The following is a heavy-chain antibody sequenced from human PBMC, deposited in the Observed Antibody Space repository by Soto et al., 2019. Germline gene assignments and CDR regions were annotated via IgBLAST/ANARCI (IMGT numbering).Heavy chain of an antibody. V-gene: IGHV3-23*01. Sequence: QLLESGGGFVQPGGSLRLSCVASGFTFSNFAMAWVRQAPGEGLEWVSAISGGGDDTFYADSMKGRFTISRDNSKDTLYLQINSLRHDDTAVYHFANPIPKSGTTFGFWGQGTLVTVSS. J-gene: IGHJ4*02. CDR3: ANPIPKSGTTFGF. CDR1: GFTFSNFA. D-gene: IGHD1-1*01. CDR2: ISGGGDDT.